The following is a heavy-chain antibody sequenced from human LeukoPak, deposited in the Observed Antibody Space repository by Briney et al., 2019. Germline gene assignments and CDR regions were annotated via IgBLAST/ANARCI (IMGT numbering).Heavy chain of an antibody. J-gene: IGHJ4*02. V-gene: IGHV1-18*01. Sequence: ASVKVSCEASGYTFTSYGISWVRQAPGQGLEWMGWISAYNGNTNYTQKLQGRVTMTTDTSTSTAYMELRSLRSDDTAVYYCARDHNMAGLDDYWGQGTLVTVSS. CDR2: ISAYNGNT. CDR3: ARDHNMAGLDDY. D-gene: IGHD6-19*01. CDR1: GYTFTSYG.